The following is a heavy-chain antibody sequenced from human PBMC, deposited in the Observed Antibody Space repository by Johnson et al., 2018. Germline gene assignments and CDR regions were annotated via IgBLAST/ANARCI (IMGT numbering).Heavy chain of an antibody. CDR1: GFTFSSYG. CDR3: ARDRSPGYFSGGSCYLDAFDI. CDR2: IWYDGSNK. Sequence: QVQLVESGGGVVQPGRSLRLSCAASGFTFSSYGMHWVRQAPGKGLEWVAVIWYDGSNKYYADSVKGRFTISRDNSKNTLYLQMNSLGAEDTAVYSSARDRSPGYFSGGSCYLDAFDIWGQGTMVTVSS. V-gene: IGHV3-33*01. J-gene: IGHJ3*02. D-gene: IGHD2-15*01.